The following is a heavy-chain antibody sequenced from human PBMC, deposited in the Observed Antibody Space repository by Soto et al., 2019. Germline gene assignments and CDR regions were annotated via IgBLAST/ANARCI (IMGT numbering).Heavy chain of an antibody. CDR2: IYYSGST. J-gene: IGHJ4*02. V-gene: IGHV4-31*03. D-gene: IGHD3-10*01. CDR3: ARDSYYYGSGSFPL. Sequence: SETLSLTCTVSGGSISSGGYYWSWIRQHPGKGLEWSGYIYYSGSTYYNPSLKSRVTISVDTSKNQFSLKLSSVTAADTAVYYCARDSYYYGSGSFPLWGQGTLVTVSS. CDR1: GGSISSGGYY.